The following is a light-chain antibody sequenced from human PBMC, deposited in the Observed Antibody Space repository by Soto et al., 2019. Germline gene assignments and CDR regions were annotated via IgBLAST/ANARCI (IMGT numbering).Light chain of an antibody. CDR2: EVS. CDR3: YSYRGYYTRV. V-gene: IGLV2-14*01. Sequence: QSALTQPASVSGSPGQSITISCTGTSSDVGGYNFVFWYQQHPGRAPKLLIYEVSRRPSGVSNRFSGSKSGDTASLTISGLQAEDEADYYCYSYRGYYTRVFGTGTKVTVL. CDR1: SSDVGGYNF. J-gene: IGLJ1*01.